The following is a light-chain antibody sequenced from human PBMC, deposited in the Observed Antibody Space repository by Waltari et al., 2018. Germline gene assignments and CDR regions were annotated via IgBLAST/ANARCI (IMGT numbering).Light chain of an antibody. CDR1: QSVSSN. Sequence: EIVMTQSPATLSVSPGERATLSCRASQSVSSNLAWYQQKPGQAPRLLIYGASTRATGIPARFSGSGSGTEFTLTISSLQSEDFAVYYCHQYNNWPPTNTFGGGTKVEIK. CDR2: GAS. J-gene: IGKJ4*01. CDR3: HQYNNWPPTNT. V-gene: IGKV3-15*01.